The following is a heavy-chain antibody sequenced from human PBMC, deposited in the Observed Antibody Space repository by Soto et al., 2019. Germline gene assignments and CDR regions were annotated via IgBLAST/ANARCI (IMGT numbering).Heavy chain of an antibody. CDR3: AKGYGVPRYYHFDY. CDR1: GFTFSSYT. CDR2: ISSSGATI. D-gene: IGHD2-21*01. V-gene: IGHV3-48*01. J-gene: IGHJ4*02. Sequence: GGSLRLSCAASGFTFSSYTINWVRQAPGKGLEWVSYISSSGATIYYADSVKGRFTISRDNAKNSLYLQMSSLRAEDTAVYYCAKGYGVPRYYHFDYWGQGTLVTVSS.